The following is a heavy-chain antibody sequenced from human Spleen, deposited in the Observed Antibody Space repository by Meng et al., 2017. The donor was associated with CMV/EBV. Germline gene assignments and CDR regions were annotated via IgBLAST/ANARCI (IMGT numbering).Heavy chain of an antibody. CDR3: ATFVGPGNWFDP. D-gene: IGHD3-10*01. CDR1: GYSFSTEW. Sequence: CKGSGYSFSTEWIGWVRQMPGKGLEWMGIIYPGDSDARYSPSFQGQVTISADKSITTTYLQWSSLKASDTAMYYCATFVGPGNWFDPWGQGTLVTVSS. CDR2: IYPGDSDA. J-gene: IGHJ5*02. V-gene: IGHV5-51*01.